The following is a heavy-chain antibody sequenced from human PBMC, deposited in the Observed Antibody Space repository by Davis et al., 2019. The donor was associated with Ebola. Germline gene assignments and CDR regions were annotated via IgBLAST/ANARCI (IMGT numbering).Heavy chain of an antibody. CDR2: IYYIGSA. CDR3: ARGTVEPRPPDS. J-gene: IGHJ4*02. CDR1: GGSINNGDYF. D-gene: IGHD6-19*01. V-gene: IGHV4-30-4*01. Sequence: MPSETLSLTCTVSGGSINNGDYFWTWIRQPPGKGLEWIGHIYYIGSAFYNPSLKSRVAISVDTSKNQFSLRLTSVTAADTALYYCARGTVEPRPPDSWGQGIQVTVSS.